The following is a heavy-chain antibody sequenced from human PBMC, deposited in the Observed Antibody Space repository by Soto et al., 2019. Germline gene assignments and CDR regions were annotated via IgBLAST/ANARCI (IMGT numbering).Heavy chain of an antibody. J-gene: IGHJ3*02. Sequence: WIRQPPGKGLEWIGEIFHSGSTNYNPSLKSRVILSVDKSKNQFSLNLSSVTAADTAVYYCTSLLAGYFAFDIWGQGTMVTVSS. CDR2: IFHSGST. CDR3: TSLLAGYFAFDI. D-gene: IGHD3-9*01. V-gene: IGHV4-4*02.